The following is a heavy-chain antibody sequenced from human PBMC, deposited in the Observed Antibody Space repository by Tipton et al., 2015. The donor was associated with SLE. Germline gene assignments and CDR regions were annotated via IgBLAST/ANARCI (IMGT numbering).Heavy chain of an antibody. V-gene: IGHV3-23*01. CDR1: GFIFSSYV. CDR3: AKDSHGAVFDC. CDR2: ISGGGGST. D-gene: IGHD4-17*01. J-gene: IGHJ4*02. Sequence: SLRLSCAASGFIFSSYVMSWVRQAPGKGPEWVAAISGGGGSTYYADSVKGRFTISRDNSKNMVNLQMNSLRAEDTALYYCAKDSHGAVFDCWGQGTLVTVSS.